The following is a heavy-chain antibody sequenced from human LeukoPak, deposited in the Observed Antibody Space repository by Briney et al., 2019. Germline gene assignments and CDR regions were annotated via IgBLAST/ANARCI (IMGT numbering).Heavy chain of an antibody. CDR2: ITASSSST. J-gene: IGHJ4*02. CDR3: AKESHHSSSWYPKRLYYFDY. Sequence: GGSLRLSCEASGFTFSNYGMSWVRQAPGKGLEWVSAITASSSSTHDADSVQGRFTISRDNSKNTLYLQMNSLRAEDTAVYYCAKESHHSSSWYPKRLYYFDYWGQGTLVTVSS. CDR1: GFTFSNYG. D-gene: IGHD6-13*01. V-gene: IGHV3-23*01.